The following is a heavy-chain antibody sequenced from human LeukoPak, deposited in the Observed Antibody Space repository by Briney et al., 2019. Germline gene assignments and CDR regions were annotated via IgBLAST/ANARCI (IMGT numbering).Heavy chain of an antibody. CDR2: IYSGGST. D-gene: IGHD3-22*01. CDR1: GFTVSNNY. V-gene: IGHV3-66*01. J-gene: IGHJ4*02. CDR3: ARGRVVVGEDYFDY. Sequence: GGSLRLSCAASGFTVSNNYMSWVRQAPGKGLEWVSVIYSGGSTYYADSVKGRFTISRDNSKNTLYLQMNSLRAEDTAVYYCARGRVVVGEDYFDYWGQGTLVTVSS.